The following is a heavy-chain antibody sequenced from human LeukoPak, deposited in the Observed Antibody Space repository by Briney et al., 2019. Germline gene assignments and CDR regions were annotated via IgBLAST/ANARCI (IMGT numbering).Heavy chain of an antibody. CDR2: INPNSGGT. CDR1: GYTFTGYY. J-gene: IGHJ4*02. CDR3: ARDSTLYNWNPTDN. V-gene: IGHV1-2*02. Sequence: ASVKVSCKASGYTFTGYYMHWVRQAPGQGLEWMGWINPNSGGTNYEQKFQGRVTMTRDTSISTAYMELSRMRSDDTAGYYCARDSTLYNWNPTDNWGQGTLVTVSS. D-gene: IGHD1-20*01.